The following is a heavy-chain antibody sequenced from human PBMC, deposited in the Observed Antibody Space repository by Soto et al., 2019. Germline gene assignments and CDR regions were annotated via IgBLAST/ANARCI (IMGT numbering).Heavy chain of an antibody. CDR2: ISGRGSST. V-gene: IGHV3-74*01. CDR1: GFTFSDNW. J-gene: IGHJ4*02. D-gene: IGHD3-22*01. CDR3: ASGPNYSDSGFCDF. Sequence: GGSLRLSCTASGFTFSDNWMHWVRQAPGGGLMWVSRISGRGSSTAYVDHVKGRFTISRDNAKNKLYLQMDSLRAEDTAVYYCASGPNYSDSGFCDFWGQGTLVTVSS.